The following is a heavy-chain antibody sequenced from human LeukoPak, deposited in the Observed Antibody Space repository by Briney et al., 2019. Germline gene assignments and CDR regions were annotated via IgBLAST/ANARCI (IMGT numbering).Heavy chain of an antibody. D-gene: IGHD6-6*01. CDR2: INPHNGGT. V-gene: IGHV1-2*02. CDR3: VGHSSSSDGWFAP. CDR1: GITVTDYF. Sequence: GASVKVSCKASGITVTDYFIHWVRQAPGQGLEWMGWINPHNGGTNYAPKFQGRVTMTRDTSINTVYMDLTRLTSDDTAIFYCVGHSSSSDGWFAPWGQGTLVTVSS. J-gene: IGHJ5*02.